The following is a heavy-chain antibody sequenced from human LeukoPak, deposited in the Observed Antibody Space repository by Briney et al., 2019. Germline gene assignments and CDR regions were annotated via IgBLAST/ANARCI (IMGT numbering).Heavy chain of an antibody. CDR1: GFTFSSLA. D-gene: IGHD1-1*01. J-gene: IGHJ4*02. CDR3: AKGQELDDGVFDS. CDR2: IRSNGDTT. Sequence: GGSLRLSCTASGFTFSSLAMTWVRQAPGKGLEWVSTIRSNGDTTYNADSVKGRFTISRDNSKNTLYSELNSLRVEDTATFYCAKGQELDDGVFDSWGQGTMVTVSS. V-gene: IGHV3-23*01.